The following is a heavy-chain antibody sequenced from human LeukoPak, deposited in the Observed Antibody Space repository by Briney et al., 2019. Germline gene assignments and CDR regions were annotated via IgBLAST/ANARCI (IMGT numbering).Heavy chain of an antibody. V-gene: IGHV3-21*01. CDR1: GFTFSNYN. J-gene: IGHJ4*02. Sequence: GGSLRLSCAASGFTFSNYNMNWVRQAPGKGLEWVSSISSSNNYIYYADSVKGRFTISRDNAKNSLYLQMNSLRAEDTAVYYCATRSPNYYFDYWGQGTPVTVSS. CDR2: ISSSNNYI. CDR3: ATRSPNYYFDY.